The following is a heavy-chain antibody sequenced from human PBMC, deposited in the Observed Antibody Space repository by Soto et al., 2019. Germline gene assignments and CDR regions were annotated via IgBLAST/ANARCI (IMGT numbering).Heavy chain of an antibody. V-gene: IGHV4-59*06. CDR1: GGSISSYY. D-gene: IGHD3-10*01. CDR2: IYYSGST. Sequence: SETLSLTCTVSGGSISSYYWSWIRQPPGKGLEWIGYIYYSGSTYYNPSLKSRVTISVDTSKNQFSLKLSSVTAADTAVYYCARFYGSGSYTRPTFDYWGQGTLVTVSS. J-gene: IGHJ4*02. CDR3: ARFYGSGSYTRPTFDY.